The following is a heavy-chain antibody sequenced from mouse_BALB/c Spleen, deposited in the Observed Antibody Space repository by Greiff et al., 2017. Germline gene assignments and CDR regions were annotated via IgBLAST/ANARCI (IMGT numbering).Heavy chain of an antibody. Sequence: EVHLVESGGGLVQPGGSLKLSCAASGFTFSSYTMSWVRQTPEKRLEWVAYISNGGGSTYYPDTVKGRFTISRDNAKNTLYLQMSSLKSEDTAMYYCARQAYFDYWGQGTTLTVSS. CDR2: ISNGGGST. V-gene: IGHV5-12-2*01. J-gene: IGHJ2*01. CDR3: ARQAYFDY. CDR1: GFTFSSYT.